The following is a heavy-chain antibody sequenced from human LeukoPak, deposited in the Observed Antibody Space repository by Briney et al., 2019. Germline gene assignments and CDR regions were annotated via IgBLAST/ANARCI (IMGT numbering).Heavy chain of an antibody. CDR2: INHSGST. Sequence: GSLRLSCAASGFNFSRNWMSWVRQPPGKGLEWIGEINHSGSTNYNPSLKSRVTISVDTSKNQFSLKLNSVTAADTAVYYCARSGRGAAGTRYISDFWGQGTLVTVSS. V-gene: IGHV4-4*02. CDR3: ARSGRGAAGTRYISDF. D-gene: IGHD6-13*01. J-gene: IGHJ4*02. CDR1: GFNFSRNW.